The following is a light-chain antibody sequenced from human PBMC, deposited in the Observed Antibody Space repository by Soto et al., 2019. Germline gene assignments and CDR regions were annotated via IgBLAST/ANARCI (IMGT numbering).Light chain of an antibody. V-gene: IGLV2-8*01. CDR1: SSDVGGYNY. Sequence: QSALTQPPSASGSPGQSVTISCTGTSSDVGGYNYVSWYQHHPGNAPKLMIYEVNKRTSGVPDRFSGSKSGNTASLTVSGLQAEDDADYYCSSYAGSNTPYVFGTGTKVTVL. CDR3: SSYAGSNTPYV. CDR2: EVN. J-gene: IGLJ1*01.